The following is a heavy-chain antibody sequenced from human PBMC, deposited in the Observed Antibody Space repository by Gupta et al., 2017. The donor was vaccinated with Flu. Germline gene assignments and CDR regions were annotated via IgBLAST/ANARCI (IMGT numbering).Heavy chain of an antibody. Sequence: EVQLVESGGGLVQPGGSLRLSCEASGFTYSNNWMHWVRQAPGKGLEWVSRINPDGSVTTYVDSVKGRFTISRDNAKNTLYLQMNSLRAEDAAVYYCAKDLYYNSVDYWGQGTLVTVSS. V-gene: IGHV3-74*03. CDR3: AKDLYYNSVDY. CDR1: GFTYSNNW. J-gene: IGHJ4*02. CDR2: INPDGSVT. D-gene: IGHD3-10*01.